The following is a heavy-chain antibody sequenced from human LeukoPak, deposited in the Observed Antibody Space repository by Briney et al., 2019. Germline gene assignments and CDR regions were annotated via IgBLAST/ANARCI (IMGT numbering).Heavy chain of an antibody. V-gene: IGHV3-21*01. Sequence: GGSLRLSCAASGFTFSSYSMNWVRQAPGKGLEWVSSISSSSSYINYADSVKGRFTISRDNAKNSLYLQMNSLRAEDTAVYYCARETKYSSGVTVSFDYWGQGTLVTVSS. CDR1: GFTFSSYS. J-gene: IGHJ4*02. D-gene: IGHD6-19*01. CDR2: ISSSSSYI. CDR3: ARETKYSSGVTVSFDY.